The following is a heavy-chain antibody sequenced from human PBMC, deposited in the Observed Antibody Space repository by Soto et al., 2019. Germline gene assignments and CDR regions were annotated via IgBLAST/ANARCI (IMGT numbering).Heavy chain of an antibody. D-gene: IGHD5-18*01. CDR1: GFTFSSYA. V-gene: IGHV3-30-3*01. J-gene: IGHJ5*02. CDR3: AIERRQLQWSICFDP. CDR2: ISYDGSNE. Sequence: PGGSLRLSCAASGFTFSSYAMHWVRQGPGKGLEWVAVISYDGSNEYYADSVKGRFTISRDNSKNSLYLQMNSLRAEDTALYYCAIERRQLQWSICFDPWGQRTLVTVSS.